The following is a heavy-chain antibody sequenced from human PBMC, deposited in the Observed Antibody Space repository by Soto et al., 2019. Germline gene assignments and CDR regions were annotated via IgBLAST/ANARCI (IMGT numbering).Heavy chain of an antibody. CDR3: ARLHCTNGVCYGGGPYYYGMDV. J-gene: IGHJ6*02. V-gene: IGHV1-69*01. D-gene: IGHD2-8*01. CDR1: GGTFSSYA. Sequence: QVQLVQSGAEVKKPGSSVKVSCKASGGTFSSYAISWVRQAPGQGLEWMGGIIPIFGTANYAQKFQGRVTITAEESTSTAYMELSSLRSEDTAVYYCARLHCTNGVCYGGGPYYYGMDVWGQGTTVTVSS. CDR2: IIPIFGTA.